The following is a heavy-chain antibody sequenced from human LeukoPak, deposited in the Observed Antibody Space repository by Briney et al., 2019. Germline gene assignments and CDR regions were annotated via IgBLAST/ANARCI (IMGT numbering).Heavy chain of an antibody. CDR3: ARGHRDSSGYFYY. V-gene: IGHV4-30-4*01. Sequence: SETLSLTCTVSGGSISSGDFSWSWIRQPPGKGLEWIAHISYRGSTYYHPPLKSRVTISLATSKNQFSLNLRSVTAADTAVYYCARGHRDSSGYFYYWGQGTLVTVSS. CDR1: GGSISSGDFS. CDR2: ISYRGST. D-gene: IGHD3-22*01. J-gene: IGHJ4*02.